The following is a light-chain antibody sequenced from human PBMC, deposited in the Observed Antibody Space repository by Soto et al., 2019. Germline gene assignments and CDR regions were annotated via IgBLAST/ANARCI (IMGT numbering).Light chain of an antibody. Sequence: DIVMTQSPDSLAVSLGGRATMNCKCSRGVVYKSNNKNHLAWYQQKPGQPPQLIIYWASTRESGVPERFSGSGSGTDFTLTISSLEAEDVAFYWCQQYFDVPFTFGGGTKV. CDR2: WAS. V-gene: IGKV4-1*01. J-gene: IGKJ4*01. CDR3: QQYFDVPFT. CDR1: RGVVYKSNNKNH.